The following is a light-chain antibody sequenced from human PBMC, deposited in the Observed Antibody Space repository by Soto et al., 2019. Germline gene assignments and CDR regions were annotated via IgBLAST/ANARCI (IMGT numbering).Light chain of an antibody. J-gene: IGLJ1*01. CDR1: SSDVGGYNY. CDR2: DVS. V-gene: IGLV2-14*01. Sequence: QSALTQPASVSGSPGQSITISCTGTSSDVGGYNYVSWYQQHPGKAPKLMIYDVSNRPSGVSNRFSGSKSGNTASLTISGPQAEDEADYYRSPNKSSSPLLYVFGTGTKLTVL. CDR3: SPNKSSSPLLYV.